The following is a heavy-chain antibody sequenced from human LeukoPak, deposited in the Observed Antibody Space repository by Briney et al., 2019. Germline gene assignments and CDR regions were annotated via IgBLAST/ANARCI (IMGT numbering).Heavy chain of an antibody. J-gene: IGHJ6*03. CDR3: ARHAGYYYMDV. D-gene: IGHD1-14*01. CDR2: IYHSGST. Sequence: SETLSLTCAVSGYSISSGYYWGWIRPPPGKGLEWIGSIYHSGSTYYNPSLKSRVTISVDTSKNQFSLKLSSVTAADTAVYYCARHAGYYYMDVWGKGTTVTVSS. V-gene: IGHV4-38-2*01. CDR1: GYSISSGYY.